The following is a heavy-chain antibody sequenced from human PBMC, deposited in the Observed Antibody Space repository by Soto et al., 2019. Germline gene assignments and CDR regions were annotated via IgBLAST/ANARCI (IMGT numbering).Heavy chain of an antibody. V-gene: IGHV3-23*01. CDR1: GFTFSCCA. CDR3: ALSHTVTTDY. D-gene: IGHD4-17*01. Sequence: LRLSCAASGFTFSCCAMSWVRQAPGKGLDYVSTIHGDGDYIHYSDSVKGRFTISRDNAKNTLYLQMNSLRAEDTAVYYCALSHTVTTDYWGQGTLVTVSS. J-gene: IGHJ4*02. CDR2: IHGDGDYI.